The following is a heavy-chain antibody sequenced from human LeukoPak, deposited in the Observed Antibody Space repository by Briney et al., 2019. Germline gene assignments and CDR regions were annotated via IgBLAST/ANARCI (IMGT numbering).Heavy chain of an antibody. CDR1: GYTFTSYG. CDR3: AREGSPLGGSYPLDAFDI. J-gene: IGHJ3*02. Sequence: ASVKVSCKASGYTFTSYGISWVRQAPGQGLEWMGWISAYNGNTNYAQKLQGRVTMTTDTSTSTAYMELRSLRSDDTAVYYCAREGSPLGGSYPLDAFDIWGQGTMVTVSS. D-gene: IGHD1-26*01. V-gene: IGHV1-18*01. CDR2: ISAYNGNT.